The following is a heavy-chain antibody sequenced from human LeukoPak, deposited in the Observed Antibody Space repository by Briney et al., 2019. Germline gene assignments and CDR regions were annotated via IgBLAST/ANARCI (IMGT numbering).Heavy chain of an antibody. Sequence: SETLSLTCTVSGGSISSSSYYWGWIRQPRGKGLEWIGSIYYSGSTNYNPSLKSRVTISVDTSKNQFSLKLSSVTAADTAVYYCARGLGRWYHTFDYWGQGTLVTVSS. CDR3: ARGLGRWYHTFDY. J-gene: IGHJ4*02. CDR2: IYYSGST. CDR1: GGSISSSSYY. V-gene: IGHV4-39*07. D-gene: IGHD4-23*01.